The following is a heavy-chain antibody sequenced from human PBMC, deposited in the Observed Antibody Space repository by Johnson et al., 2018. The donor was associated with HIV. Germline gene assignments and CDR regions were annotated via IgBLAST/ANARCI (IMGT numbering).Heavy chain of an antibody. CDR2: ISYDGGLK. CDR1: GLTFSSYG. J-gene: IGHJ3*02. V-gene: IGHV3-30*03. CDR3: ARVPNDAFDI. Sequence: QVLLVESGGGVVQHGRSLRLSCAASGLTFSSYGMHWVRQAPGKGLEWVAVISYDGGLKYYADSVKGRFTISRDNSKNTLYLQMNSLRAEDTAVYYCARVPNDAFDIWGQGTMVTVSS.